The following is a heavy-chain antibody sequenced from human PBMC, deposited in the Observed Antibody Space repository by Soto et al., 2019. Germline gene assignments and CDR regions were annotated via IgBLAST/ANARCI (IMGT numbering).Heavy chain of an antibody. J-gene: IGHJ3*02. V-gene: IGHV1-69*13. CDR1: GGTFSSYA. CDR2: IIPIFGTA. Sequence: SVKVSCKASGGTFSSYAISWVRQAPGQGLEWMGGIIPIFGTANYAQKFQGRVTITADESTSTAYMELSSLRSEDTAVYYCARDDGVDGAGSYNAFDIWGQGTMVTVS. D-gene: IGHD3-10*01. CDR3: ARDDGVDGAGSYNAFDI.